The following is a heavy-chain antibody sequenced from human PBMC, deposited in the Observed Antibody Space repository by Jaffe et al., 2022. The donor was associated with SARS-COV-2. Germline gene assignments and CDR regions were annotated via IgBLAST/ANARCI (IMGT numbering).Heavy chain of an antibody. CDR3: ARERGYCSGGSCYSSYYYGMDV. Sequence: QVQLQESGPGLVKPSQTLSLTCTVSGGSISSGGYYWSWIRQHPGKGLEWIGYIYYSGSTYYNPSLKSRVTISVDTSKNQFSLKLSSVTAADTAVYYCARERGYCSGGSCYSSYYYGMDVWGQGTTVTVSS. J-gene: IGHJ6*02. CDR2: IYYSGST. V-gene: IGHV4-31*03. CDR1: GGSISSGGYY. D-gene: IGHD2-15*01.